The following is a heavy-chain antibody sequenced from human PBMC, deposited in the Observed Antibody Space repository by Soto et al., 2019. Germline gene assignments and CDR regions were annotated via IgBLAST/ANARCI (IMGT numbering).Heavy chain of an antibody. D-gene: IGHD3-10*01. CDR2: MTPNSGGT. V-gene: IGHV1-2*02. CDR1: GYSFAAYY. J-gene: IGHJ6*02. CDR3: ARDRSTMVRGVIIRPGGMDV. Sequence: VASVKVSCKASGYSFAAYYIHWVRQAPGQGLEWMGWMTPNSGGTGYAQKFQGRVTMTRDTSISTAYMELNSLSSDDTAVYYCARDRSTMVRGVIIRPGGMDVWGQGTTVTVSS.